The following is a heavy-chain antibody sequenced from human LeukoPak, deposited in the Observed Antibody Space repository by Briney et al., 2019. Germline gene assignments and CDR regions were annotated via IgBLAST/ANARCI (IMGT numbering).Heavy chain of an antibody. V-gene: IGHV1-18*01. CDR2: ISAYNGNT. CDR1: GYTFTSYG. Sequence: ASVKVSCKASGYTFTSYGISWVRQAPGQGLEWMGWISAYNGNTNYAQKLQGRVTMTTDTSTSTAYMELRSLRSDDTAVYYCARDNPSTTISRYGMDVWGQGTTVTVSS. J-gene: IGHJ6*02. CDR3: ARDNPSTTISRYGMDV. D-gene: IGHD2/OR15-2a*01.